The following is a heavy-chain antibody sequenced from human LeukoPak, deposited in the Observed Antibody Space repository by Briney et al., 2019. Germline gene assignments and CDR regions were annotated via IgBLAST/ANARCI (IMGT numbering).Heavy chain of an antibody. J-gene: IGHJ3*02. CDR1: GGSISSYY. CDR3: ARGQGSGSYNLDAFDI. D-gene: IGHD1-26*01. Sequence: PSETLSLTCTVSGGSISSYYWSWIRQPPGKGLEWIGYIYYSGSTNYNPSLRSRVTISVDTSKNQFSLKVRSVTAADTAVYYCARGQGSGSYNLDAFDIWGQGTMVTVSS. CDR2: IYYSGST. V-gene: IGHV4-59*01.